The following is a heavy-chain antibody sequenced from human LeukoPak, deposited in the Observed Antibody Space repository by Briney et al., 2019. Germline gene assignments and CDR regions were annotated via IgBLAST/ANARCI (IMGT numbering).Heavy chain of an antibody. D-gene: IGHD4-17*01. Sequence: SETLSLTCTVSGGSISSSSYYWGWIRQPPGKGLEWIGSIYYSGSTYYNPSLKSRVTISVDTSKNQFSLKLSSVTAADTAVYYCARDWTRYGDYVSNWGQGTLVTVSS. CDR2: IYYSGST. CDR1: GGSISSSSYY. V-gene: IGHV4-39*07. J-gene: IGHJ4*02. CDR3: ARDWTRYGDYVSN.